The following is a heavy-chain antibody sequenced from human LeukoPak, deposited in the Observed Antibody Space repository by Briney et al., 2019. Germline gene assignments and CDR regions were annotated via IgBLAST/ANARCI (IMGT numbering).Heavy chain of an antibody. J-gene: IGHJ5*02. V-gene: IGHV3-23*01. CDR3: AKHVNPSTYDFWSGYWSWLDP. CDR2: ISGSGGST. D-gene: IGHD3-3*01. Sequence: GGSLRLSCAASGFTFSNYAMSWVRQAPGKGLDWVSVISGSGGSTYYADSVKGRFTISRDNSKNMLYLQMNSLRAEDTAVYYCAKHVNPSTYDFWSGYWSWLDPWGQGTLVTVSS. CDR1: GFTFSNYA.